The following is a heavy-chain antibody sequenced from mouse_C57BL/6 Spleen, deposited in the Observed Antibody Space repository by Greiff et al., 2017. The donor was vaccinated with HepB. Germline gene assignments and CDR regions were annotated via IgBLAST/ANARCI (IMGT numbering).Heavy chain of an antibody. CDR1: GYAFTNYL. CDR2: INPGSGGT. J-gene: IGHJ1*03. V-gene: IGHV1-54*01. Sequence: LVESGAELVRPGTSVKVSCKASGYAFTNYLIEWVKQRPGQGLEWIGVINPGSGGTNYNEKFKGKATLTADKSSSTAYMQLSSLTSEDSAVYFCARGGTTVWYFDVWGTGTTVTVSS. CDR3: ARGGTTVWYFDV. D-gene: IGHD1-1*01.